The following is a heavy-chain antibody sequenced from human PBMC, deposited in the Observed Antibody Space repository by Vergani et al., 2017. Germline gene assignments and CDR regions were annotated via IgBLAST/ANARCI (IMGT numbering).Heavy chain of an antibody. Sequence: EVQLLESVGGLVQPGGSLRLSCAASGFTFSNYAMTWVRQAPGKGLEWVSGISGSGGNTYYANSVKGRFTISRDNSKNTLYLQMNSLRADDTAVYYCAKGVYCSSTSCYEGRGYYYGMGVWGQGTTVTFSS. CDR2: ISGSGGNT. J-gene: IGHJ6*02. D-gene: IGHD2-2*01. CDR3: AKGVYCSSTSCYEGRGYYYGMGV. V-gene: IGHV3-23*01. CDR1: GFTFSNYA.